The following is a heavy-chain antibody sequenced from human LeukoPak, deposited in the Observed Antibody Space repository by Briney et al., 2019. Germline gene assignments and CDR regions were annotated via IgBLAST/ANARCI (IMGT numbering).Heavy chain of an antibody. CDR3: AKPASHIVVVTAIDY. Sequence: VASVKVSCKASGYTFTSYYMHWVRQAPGQGLEWMGLINPSGGSTSYAQKFQGRVTMTRDTSTSTVYMELSSLRAEDTAVYYCAKPASHIVVVTAIDYWGQGTLVTVSS. CDR1: GYTFTSYY. J-gene: IGHJ4*02. D-gene: IGHD2-21*02. CDR2: INPSGGST. V-gene: IGHV1-46*01.